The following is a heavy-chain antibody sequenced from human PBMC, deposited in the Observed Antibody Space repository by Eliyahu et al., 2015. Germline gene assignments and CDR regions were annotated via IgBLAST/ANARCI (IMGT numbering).Heavy chain of an antibody. CDR1: GGSISSSSYY. CDR3: ARSIAAAGTFDY. CDR2: IYYSGST. D-gene: IGHD6-13*01. J-gene: IGHJ4*02. Sequence: QLQLQESGPGLVKPSETLSLTCTVSGGSISSSSYYWGWIRQPPGKGLEWIGSIYYSGSTYYNPSLKSRVTISVDTSKNQFSLKLSSVTAADTAVYYCARSIAAAGTFDYWGQGTLATVSS. V-gene: IGHV4-39*01.